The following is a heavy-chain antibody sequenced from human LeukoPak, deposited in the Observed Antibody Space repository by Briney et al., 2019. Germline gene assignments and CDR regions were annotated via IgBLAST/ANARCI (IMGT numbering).Heavy chain of an antibody. D-gene: IGHD3-22*01. CDR2: INPNSGGT. J-gene: IGHJ4*02. CDR3: ARDRETYYYDSSGYYGNY. V-gene: IGHV1-2*02. Sequence: AASVKVSCKAPGYTFTGYYMHWVRQAPGQGLEWMGWINPNSGGTNYAQKFQGRVTMTRDTSISTAYMELSRLRSDDTAVYYCARDRETYYYDSSGYYGNYWGQGTLVTVSS. CDR1: GYTFTGYY.